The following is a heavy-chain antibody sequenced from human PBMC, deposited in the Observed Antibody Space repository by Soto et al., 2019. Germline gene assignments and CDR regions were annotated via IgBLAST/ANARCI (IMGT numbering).Heavy chain of an antibody. Sequence: EVQLLESGGGLVQPGGSLRLSCAASGFTFNSYAVNWVRQAPGKGLEWVSTISGSGGSTNYADSVKGRFTISRDNSKNTLYLQMNSLRAEDTAVYYCAKSPEGHSFDYWGQRTLVTVSS. CDR2: ISGSGGST. V-gene: IGHV3-23*01. CDR1: GFTFNSYA. CDR3: AKSPEGHSFDY. J-gene: IGHJ4*02.